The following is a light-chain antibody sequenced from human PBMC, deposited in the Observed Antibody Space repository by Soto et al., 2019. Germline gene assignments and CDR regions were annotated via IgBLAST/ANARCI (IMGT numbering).Light chain of an antibody. CDR3: MQALQTPRT. CDR1: QSLLYSNGYNY. CDR2: LGS. J-gene: IGKJ4*01. Sequence: DIVMTQSPLSLPVTPGEPASISCRSSQSLLYSNGYNYLDWYLQKPGQSPQLLIYLGSTRASGVPDRFSGSGSGTDFTLKISRVEAEDVGIYYCMQALQTPRTFGGGTKVDIK. V-gene: IGKV2-28*01.